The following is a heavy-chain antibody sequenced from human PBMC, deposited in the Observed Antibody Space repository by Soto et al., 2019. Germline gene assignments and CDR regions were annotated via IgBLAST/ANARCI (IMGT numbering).Heavy chain of an antibody. CDR2: INPDGGST. CDR3: AKAPRGGVIITTYSAHIDY. Sequence: QVQLVQSGAEVKKPGASVMLSCKASGYTFTNYYMHWVRQAPGQGLEWMGIINPDGGSTRDAQKVQGRVTMTRDTSTSTFYMELSSLRSEDTAVYYCAKAPRGGVIITTYSAHIDYWGQGTLVTVSS. D-gene: IGHD3-3*01. CDR1: GYTFTNYY. V-gene: IGHV1-46*01. J-gene: IGHJ4*02.